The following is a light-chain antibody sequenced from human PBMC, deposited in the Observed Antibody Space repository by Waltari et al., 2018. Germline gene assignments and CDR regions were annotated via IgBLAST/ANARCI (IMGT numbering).Light chain of an antibody. CDR2: GAS. CDR3: QQYVSLPAT. CDR1: QSVSKY. Sequence: EIVLTPSPGTLSLSPGDTAILSCRASQSVSKYLAWYQQKPGQAPRLLIFGASSRATGIPDRFSGSGSGTDLSLTISRVEPEDFAVYYCQQYVSLPATFGQGTKVEIE. V-gene: IGKV3-20*01. J-gene: IGKJ1*01.